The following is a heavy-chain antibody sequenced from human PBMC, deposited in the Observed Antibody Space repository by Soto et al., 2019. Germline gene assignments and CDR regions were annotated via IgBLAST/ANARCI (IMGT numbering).Heavy chain of an antibody. J-gene: IGHJ6*02. CDR2: IIPIFGTA. V-gene: IGHV1-69*13. CDR3: ARDPGLLWFGVAWGYYGMDV. CDR1: GGTFSSYA. Sequence: AASVKVSCKVSGGTFSSYAISWVRQAPGQGLAWMGGIIPIFGTANYAQKFQGRVTITADESTSTAYMELSSLRSEDTAVYYCARDPGLLWFGVAWGYYGMDVWGQGTTVTVSS. D-gene: IGHD3-10*01.